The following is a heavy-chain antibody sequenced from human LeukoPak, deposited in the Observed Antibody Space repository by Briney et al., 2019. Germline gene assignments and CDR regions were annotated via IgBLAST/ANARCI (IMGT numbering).Heavy chain of an antibody. CDR2: IRYDGSEK. V-gene: IGHV3-30*02. CDR1: GLTFSNYG. J-gene: IGHJ4*02. Sequence: GGSLRLSCAASGLTFSNYGMHWVRQAPGKGLEWVAYIRYDGSEKYYAKSVKGRFAISRDNSKNTLYLQMNSLTPEDTAVYYCAKREAFDSWGQGTLVTVSS. CDR3: AKREAFDS. D-gene: IGHD1-26*01.